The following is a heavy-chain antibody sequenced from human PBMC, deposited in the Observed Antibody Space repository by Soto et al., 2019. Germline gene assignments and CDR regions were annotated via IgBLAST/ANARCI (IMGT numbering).Heavy chain of an antibody. Sequence: QVQRVQSGAEVKKPGASVKVSCKASGYTFTSYGISWVRQAPGQGLEWMGWISAYNGNTNYAQKLQGRVTMTTDTYTSTAYMDQRSLRSDDTAVYYCARDPTQAYSSSWYSGFDYWGQGTLVTVSS. D-gene: IGHD6-13*01. J-gene: IGHJ4*02. CDR1: GYTFTSYG. CDR3: ARDPTQAYSSSWYSGFDY. V-gene: IGHV1-18*01. CDR2: ISAYNGNT.